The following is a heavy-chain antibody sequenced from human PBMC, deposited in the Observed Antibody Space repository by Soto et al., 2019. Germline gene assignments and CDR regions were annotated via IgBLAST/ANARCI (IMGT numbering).Heavy chain of an antibody. CDR1: GFTFSIYW. V-gene: IGHV3-7*01. J-gene: IGHJ4*02. CDR2: IKQDGSDK. CDR3: ATSAAAPGNY. D-gene: IGHD6-13*01. Sequence: ESGGGLVQPGGSLRLSCAASGFTFSIYWMSWVRQAPGKGLEWVANIKQDGSDKYYVDSVKGRFTISRDNAKNSLYLQMNSLRAEDTAVYYCATSAAAPGNYWGQGTLVTVSS.